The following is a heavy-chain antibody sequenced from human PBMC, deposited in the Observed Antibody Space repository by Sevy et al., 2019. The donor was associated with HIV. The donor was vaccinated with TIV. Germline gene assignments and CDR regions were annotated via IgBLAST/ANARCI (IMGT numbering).Heavy chain of an antibody. CDR3: ARGPVTGMRWFDP. CDR2: INHSGST. J-gene: IGHJ5*02. V-gene: IGHV4-34*01. CDR1: GGSFSGYY. D-gene: IGHD1-20*01. Sequence: SETLSLTCAVYGGSFSGYYWSWIRQPPGKGLEWIGEINHSGSTNYNPSLKSRVTISVDTSKNQFSLKLSSVTAADTAVYYCARGPVTGMRWFDPWGQGTLVTVSS.